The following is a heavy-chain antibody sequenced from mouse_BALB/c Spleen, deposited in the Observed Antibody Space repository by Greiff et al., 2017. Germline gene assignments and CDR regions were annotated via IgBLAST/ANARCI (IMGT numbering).Heavy chain of an antibody. J-gene: IGHJ4*01. Sequence: DVKLVESGGGLVKPGGSLKLSCAASGFTFSDYYMYWVRQTPEKRLEWVATISDGGSYTYYPDSVKGRFTISRDNAKNNLYLQMSSLKSEDTAMYYCARGDTTDAMDYWGQGTSVTVSS. CDR3: ARGDTTDAMDY. D-gene: IGHD1-1*01. CDR1: GFTFSDYY. CDR2: ISDGGSYT. V-gene: IGHV5-4*02.